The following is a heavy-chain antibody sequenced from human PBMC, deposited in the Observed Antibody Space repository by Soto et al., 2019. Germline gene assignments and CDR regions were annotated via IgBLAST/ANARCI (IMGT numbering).Heavy chain of an antibody. CDR2: IIPIFGTP. V-gene: IGHV1-69*01. J-gene: IGHJ4*02. D-gene: IGHD6-13*01. Sequence: QVQLVQSGAEVKKPGSSVKVSCKASGGTFNTYAISWVRQAPGQGLEWMGGIIPIFGTPNYSQTFQDRVTINADESTTTAYMELSSLRSEDTAVYYCATCSPSIAAVGQYYFDYWGQGTLVTVSS. CDR1: GGTFNTYA. CDR3: ATCSPSIAAVGQYYFDY.